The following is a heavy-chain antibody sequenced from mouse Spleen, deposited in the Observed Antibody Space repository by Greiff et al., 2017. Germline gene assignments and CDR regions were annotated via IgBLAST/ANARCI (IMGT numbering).Heavy chain of an antibody. Sequence: QVHVKQSGPELVKPGASVKLSCKPSGYTFTSYDLNWVKQRPGQGLEWIGWIYPRDGSAKYNEKFKGKATLTVDTSSSTAYMELHSLTSEDSAVYFCARAVDYWGQGTTLTVSS. CDR3: ARAVDY. J-gene: IGHJ2*01. V-gene: IGHV1-85*01. CDR1: GYTFTSYD. CDR2: IYPRDGSA.